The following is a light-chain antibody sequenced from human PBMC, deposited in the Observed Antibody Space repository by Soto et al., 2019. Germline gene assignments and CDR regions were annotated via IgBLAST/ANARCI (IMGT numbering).Light chain of an antibody. J-gene: IGKJ4*01. V-gene: IGKV3-11*01. CDR3: QQRSSWPPT. CDR2: DTS. Sequence: EIGLTQSPATLSLSPGERATLSCRASQSVSRYLAWYQQKPGQAPRLVIHDTSTRATGVPDTFSGSGSGTEFTLIISTLEPEDFATYYCQQRSSWPPTFGGGTHIEIK. CDR1: QSVSRY.